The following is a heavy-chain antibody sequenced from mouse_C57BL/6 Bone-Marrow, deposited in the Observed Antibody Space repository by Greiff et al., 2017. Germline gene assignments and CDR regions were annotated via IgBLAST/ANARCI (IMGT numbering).Heavy chain of an antibody. CDR2: INPNNGGT. CDR3: ASYYYGSRSGY. V-gene: IGHV1-26*01. Sequence: EVQLQQSGPELVKPGASVKISCKASGYTFTDYYMNWVKQSHGKSLEWIGDINPNNGGTSYNQKFKGKATLTVDKSSSTAYMELRSLTSEDSAVYYCASYYYGSRSGYWGQGTTLTVSS. J-gene: IGHJ2*01. D-gene: IGHD1-1*01. CDR1: GYTFTDYY.